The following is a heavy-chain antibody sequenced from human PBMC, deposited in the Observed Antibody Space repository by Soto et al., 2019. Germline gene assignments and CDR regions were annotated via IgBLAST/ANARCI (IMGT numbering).Heavy chain of an antibody. D-gene: IGHD3-22*01. Sequence: GSLRLSCAASGWTFSSDWMHWVRQVAGKGLVWVSRISGDGSTTSYADSVRGRFTISRDNAKNTLYLQMNSLRAEDTALYYCTRPRYDSSGTPFDSWGQGALVTVSS. V-gene: IGHV3-74*01. CDR1: GWTFSSDW. CDR2: ISGDGSTT. J-gene: IGHJ4*02. CDR3: TRPRYDSSGTPFDS.